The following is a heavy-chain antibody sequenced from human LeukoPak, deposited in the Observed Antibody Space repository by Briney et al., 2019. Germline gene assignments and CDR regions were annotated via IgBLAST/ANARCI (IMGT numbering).Heavy chain of an antibody. CDR3: AKGGYYDSSGYYGGDY. CDR1: GFTFSSYG. J-gene: IGHJ4*02. CDR2: ISYDGSNK. D-gene: IGHD3-22*01. Sequence: GRSLRLSCAASGFTFSSYGMHRVRQAPGKGLEWVAVISYDGSNKYYADSVKGRFTISRDNSKNTLYLQMNSLRAEDTAVYYCAKGGYYDSSGYYGGDYWGQGTLVTVSS. V-gene: IGHV3-30*18.